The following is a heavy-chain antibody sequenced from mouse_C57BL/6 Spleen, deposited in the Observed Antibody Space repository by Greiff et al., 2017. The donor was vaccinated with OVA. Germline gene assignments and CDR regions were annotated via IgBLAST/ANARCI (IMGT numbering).Heavy chain of an antibody. V-gene: IGHV7-3*01. CDR1: GFTFTDYY. CDR2: IRNKANGYTT. J-gene: IGHJ4*01. CDR3: ARWVYYAMDY. Sequence: EVQLVESGGGLVQPGGSLSLSCAASGFTFTDYYMSWVRQPPGKALEWLGFIRNKANGYTTEYSASVKGRFTISRDNSQSILYRQMNALRAEDSATYYCARWVYYAMDYWGQGTSVTVSS.